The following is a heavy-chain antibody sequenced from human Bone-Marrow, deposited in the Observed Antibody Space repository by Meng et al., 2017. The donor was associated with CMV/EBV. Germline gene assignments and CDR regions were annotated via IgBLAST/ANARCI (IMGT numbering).Heavy chain of an antibody. V-gene: IGHV4-30-4*02. Sequence: SETLSLTCTVSGGSISRGDYYWSWIRQPPGKGLEWIGYIYYSGSTYYNPSLKSRVTISVDTSKNQFSLKLSSVTAADTAVYYCVRVLRGIAVAGYDYWGQGTLVTVSS. CDR1: GGSISRGDYY. CDR2: IYYSGST. CDR3: VRVLRGIAVAGYDY. D-gene: IGHD6-19*01. J-gene: IGHJ4*02.